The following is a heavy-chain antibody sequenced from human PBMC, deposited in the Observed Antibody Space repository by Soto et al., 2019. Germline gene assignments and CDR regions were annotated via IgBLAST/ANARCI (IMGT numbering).Heavy chain of an antibody. V-gene: IGHV4-61*01. D-gene: IGHD3-3*01. CDR2: IYYSGST. Sequence: SETLSLTCTVSGGSVSSGSYYWSWIRQPPGKGLEWIGYIYYSGSTNYNPSLKSRVTISVDTSKNQFSLKLSSVTAADTAVYYCARVSRITIFGVVIIKGGMDVWGQGTTVTVSS. CDR3: ARVSRITIFGVVIIKGGMDV. J-gene: IGHJ6*02. CDR1: GGSVSSGSYY.